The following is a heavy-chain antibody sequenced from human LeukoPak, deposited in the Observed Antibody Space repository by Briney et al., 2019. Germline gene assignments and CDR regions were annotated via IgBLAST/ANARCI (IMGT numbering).Heavy chain of an antibody. D-gene: IGHD3-22*01. CDR2: IFYSGTT. Sequence: SETLSLTCTVSGGSISSYYCSWIRHPPGKGREWIGFIFYSGTTNYNPSLKSRATISVDTSKNQFSLKLSSVTAADTAVYYCARGGWNKFDYWGQGTLVIVSS. V-gene: IGHV4-59*01. J-gene: IGHJ4*02. CDR3: ARGGWNKFDY. CDR1: GGSISSYY.